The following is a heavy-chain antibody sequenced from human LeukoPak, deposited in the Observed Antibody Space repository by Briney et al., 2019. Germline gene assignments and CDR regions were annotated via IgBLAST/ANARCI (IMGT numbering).Heavy chain of an antibody. J-gene: IGHJ5*02. D-gene: IGHD3-3*01. CDR1: GFTFSSYW. Sequence: GGPLRLSCAASGFTFSSYWMSWVRQAPGKGLEWVANIKQDGSEKYYVDSVKGRFTISRDNAKNSLYLQMNSLRAEDTAVYYCARDHIMGYDFWSGYYPWGQGTLVTVSS. CDR3: ARDHIMGYDFWSGYYP. V-gene: IGHV3-7*01. CDR2: IKQDGSEK.